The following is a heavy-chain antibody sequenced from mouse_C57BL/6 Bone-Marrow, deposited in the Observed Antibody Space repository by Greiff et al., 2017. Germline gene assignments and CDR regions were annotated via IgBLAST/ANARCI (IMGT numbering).Heavy chain of an antibody. CDR1: GYSITSGYY. CDR3: ARDSGTVDY. J-gene: IGHJ2*01. Sequence: EVKLQESGPGLVKPSQSLSLTCSVTGYSITSGYYWNWIRQFPGNKLEWMGYISYDGSNNYNPSLKNRISITRDTSKNQFFLKLNSVTTEDTATYYCARDSGTVDYWGQGTTLTVSS. V-gene: IGHV3-6*01. D-gene: IGHD4-1*01. CDR2: ISYDGSN.